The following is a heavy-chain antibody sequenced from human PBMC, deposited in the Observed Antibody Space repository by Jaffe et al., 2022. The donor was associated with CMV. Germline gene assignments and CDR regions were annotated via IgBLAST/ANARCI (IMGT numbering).Heavy chain of an antibody. CDR2: ISGSGGST. D-gene: IGHD6-19*01. CDR1: GFTFSSYA. CDR3: AKARLFIAVAGTEGDWFDP. J-gene: IGHJ5*02. V-gene: IGHV3-23*01. Sequence: EVQLLESGGGLVQPGGSLRLSCAASGFTFSSYAMSWVRQAPGKGLEWVSAISGSGGSTYYADSVKGRFTISRDNSKNTLYLQMNSLRAEDTAVYYCAKARLFIAVAGTEGDWFDPWGQGTLVTVSS.